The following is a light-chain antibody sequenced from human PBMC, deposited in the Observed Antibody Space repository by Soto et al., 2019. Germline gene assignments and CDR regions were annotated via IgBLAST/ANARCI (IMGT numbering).Light chain of an antibody. CDR2: GAS. CDR1: QSVTSNY. CDR3: QQYNDWPSLT. Sequence: EIVLTQSPGTLSLSAGERAPLACRASQSVTSNYLAWYQQKPGQAPRLLICGASIRVTGIPDRFIGSGSGTDFTLTISRLEPEDFAAYYCQQYNDWPSLTFGGGTKVDI. V-gene: IGKV3-20*01. J-gene: IGKJ4*01.